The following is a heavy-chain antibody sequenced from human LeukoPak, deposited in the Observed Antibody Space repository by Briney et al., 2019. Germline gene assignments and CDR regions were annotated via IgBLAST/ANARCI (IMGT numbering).Heavy chain of an antibody. CDR2: IYHSGST. V-gene: IGHV4-38-2*01. Sequence: SETLSLTCAVSGYSISSGYYWGWIRQPPGKGQEWIGSIYHSGSTYYNPSLKSRVTISVDTSKNQFSLKLSSVTAADTAVYYCALGSDILTGYNWFDPWGQGTLVTVSS. CDR3: ALGSDILTGYNWFDP. D-gene: IGHD3-9*01. CDR1: GYSISSGYY. J-gene: IGHJ5*02.